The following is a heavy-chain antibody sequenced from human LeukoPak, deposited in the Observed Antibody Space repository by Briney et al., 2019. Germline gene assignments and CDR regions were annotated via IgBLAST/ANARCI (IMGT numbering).Heavy chain of an antibody. Sequence: GGSLRLSCAVSGFTFSLYWMSWVRQAPGKGLEWVANINQDGTEKYYVDSVKGRFTISRDNAKNSLYLQMNSLRAEDTAVYYCARDANYYGSGSYYHQFDYWGQGTLVTVSS. V-gene: IGHV3-7*01. CDR2: INQDGTEK. D-gene: IGHD3-10*01. CDR3: ARDANYYGSGSYYHQFDY. CDR1: GFTFSLYW. J-gene: IGHJ4*02.